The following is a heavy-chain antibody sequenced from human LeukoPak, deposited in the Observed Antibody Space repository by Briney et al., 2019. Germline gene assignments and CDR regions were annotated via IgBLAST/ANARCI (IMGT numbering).Heavy chain of an antibody. CDR3: ARQTDPVIVVVITVEGGYYFDY. CDR2: IYYSGST. CDR1: GGSISSYY. V-gene: IGHV4-59*08. D-gene: IGHD3-22*01. Sequence: SETLSLTCTVSGGSISSYYWSWIRQPPGKGLEWIGYIYYSGSTNYNPSLKSRVTISVDTSKNQFSLKLSSVTAADTAVYYCARQTDPVIVVVITVEGGYYFDYWGQGTLVTVSS. J-gene: IGHJ4*02.